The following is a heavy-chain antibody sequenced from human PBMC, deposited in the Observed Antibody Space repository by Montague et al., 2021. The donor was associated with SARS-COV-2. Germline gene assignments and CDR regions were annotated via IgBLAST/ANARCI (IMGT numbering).Heavy chain of an antibody. CDR3: AHRRPLYYYDSSLSTFDY. D-gene: IGHD3-22*01. V-gene: IGHV2-5*02. J-gene: IGHJ4*02. Sequence: VKPTQTLTLTCTFSGLSLSTSGVGVGWIRQPPGKALEWLALIYWDDDKRYSPSLKSSLTITKDTSKNQVVLTMTNMDPVDTATYYCAHRRPLYYYDSSLSTFDYWGQGTLVTVSS. CDR2: IYWDDDK. CDR1: GLSLSTSGVG.